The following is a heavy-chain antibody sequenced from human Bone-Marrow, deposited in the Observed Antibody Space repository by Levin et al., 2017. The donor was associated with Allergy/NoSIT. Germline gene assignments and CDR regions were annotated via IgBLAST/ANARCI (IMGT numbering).Heavy chain of an antibody. Sequence: GESLKISCAASGFRFSDYYMSWIRQVPGKGLEWVSYISVSGRETNYADSVKGRFIISRDNAKNSLSLQMNSLRVDDSAVYYCAREGFWTDWGQGTLVTVSS. V-gene: IGHV3-11*06. CDR2: ISVSGRET. J-gene: IGHJ4*02. D-gene: IGHD3/OR15-3a*01. CDR1: GFRFSDYY. CDR3: AREGFWTD.